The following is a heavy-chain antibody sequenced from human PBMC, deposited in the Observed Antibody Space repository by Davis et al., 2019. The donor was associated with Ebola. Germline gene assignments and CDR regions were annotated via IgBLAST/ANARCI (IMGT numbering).Heavy chain of an antibody. D-gene: IGHD6-13*01. CDR2: IKSKTDGGTA. Sequence: PSETLSLTCAASGFTFSYAWMSWVRQAPGKGLEWVGRIKSKTDGGTADYAAPVKTRFTISRDDSKNTLYLQMNSLKSEDTAVYYCTRTPAAGLWGQGTLVTVSS. J-gene: IGHJ4*02. CDR3: TRTPAAGL. V-gene: IGHV3-15*05. CDR1: GFTFSYAW.